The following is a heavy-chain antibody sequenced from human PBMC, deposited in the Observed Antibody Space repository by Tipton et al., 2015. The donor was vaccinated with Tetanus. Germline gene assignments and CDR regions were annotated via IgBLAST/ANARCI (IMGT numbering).Heavy chain of an antibody. CDR3: ATQGGYRFHD. CDR1: GGSISTDSPF. CDR2: ISSSGGA. D-gene: IGHD3-16*02. V-gene: IGHV4-39*01. J-gene: IGHJ4*02. Sequence: TLSLTCAVSGGSISTDSPFWGWIRQPPGKGLEWIGGISSSGGAYYNPSLRGRVTMSVDTSKSQLSLQLTSATAADTATYYCATQGGYRFHDWGQGTLVTVSS.